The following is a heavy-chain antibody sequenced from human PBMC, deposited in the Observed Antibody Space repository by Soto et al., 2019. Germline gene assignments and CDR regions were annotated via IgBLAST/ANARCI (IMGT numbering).Heavy chain of an antibody. CDR1: GGSFSGYY. D-gene: IGHD3-22*01. CDR2: INHSGST. Sequence: SETLSLTCAVYGGSFSGYYWSWIRQPPGKGLEWIGEINHSGSTNYNPSLKSRVTISVDTSKNQFSLKLSSVTAADTAVYYCARFGPWTYYYDSSGYRWFDPWGQGTLVTVSS. V-gene: IGHV4-34*01. J-gene: IGHJ5*02. CDR3: ARFGPWTYYYDSSGYRWFDP.